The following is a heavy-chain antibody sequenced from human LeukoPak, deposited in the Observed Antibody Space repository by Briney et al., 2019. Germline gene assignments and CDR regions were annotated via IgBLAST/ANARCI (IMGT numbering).Heavy chain of an antibody. CDR2: IYHSGST. CDR1: GGSISSGGYS. J-gene: IGHJ4*02. CDR3: DSRYSYGSPREY. D-gene: IGHD5-18*01. V-gene: IGHV4-30-2*01. Sequence: SETLSLTCAVSGGSISSGGYSWSWIRQPPGKGLEWIGYIYHSGSTYYNPSLKSRVTISVDRSKNQFSLKLSSVTAADTAVYLCDSRYSYGSPREYWGQGTLVTVSS.